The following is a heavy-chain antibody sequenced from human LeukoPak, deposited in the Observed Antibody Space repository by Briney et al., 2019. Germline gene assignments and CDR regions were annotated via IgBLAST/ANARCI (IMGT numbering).Heavy chain of an antibody. D-gene: IGHD3-10*01. J-gene: IGHJ4*02. V-gene: IGHV4-39*07. CDR3: ARSPRVARGVIMSSYFDY. CDR2: IYYSGST. CDR1: GSSISSSSYY. Sequence: PSETLSLTCTVSGSSISSSSYYWGWVRQPPGKGLEWIGSIYYSGSTNYNPSLKSRVTMSVDTSKNQFSLKLSSVTAADTAVYYCARSPRVARGVIMSSYFDYWGQGTLVTVSS.